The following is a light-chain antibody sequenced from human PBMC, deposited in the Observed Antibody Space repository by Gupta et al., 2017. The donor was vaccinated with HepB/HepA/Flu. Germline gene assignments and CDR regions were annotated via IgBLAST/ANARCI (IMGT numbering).Light chain of an antibody. Sequence: DIQMTQSPSTLSASVGDRVTIPCRASQSTSYRLAWYQQKPGKAPNLLIYRASTLESGVPSRFSGSGSGTEFTLTISSLQPDDFATYYCQEVSGSSWTFGQGTKVEIK. CDR2: RAS. CDR1: QSTSYR. V-gene: IGKV1-5*03. CDR3: QEVSGSSWT. J-gene: IGKJ1*01.